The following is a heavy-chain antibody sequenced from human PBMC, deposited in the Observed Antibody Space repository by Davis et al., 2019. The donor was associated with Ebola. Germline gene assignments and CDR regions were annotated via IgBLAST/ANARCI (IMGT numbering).Heavy chain of an antibody. CDR3: ASHPTGDGRYYYGMDV. Sequence: AASVKVSCKASGYTFTSYYMHWVRQAPGQGLEWMGIINPSGGSTSYAQKFQGRVTMTRDTSTSTVYMELSSLRSEDTAVYYCASHPTGDGRYYYGMDVWGQGTTVTVSS. D-gene: IGHD4-17*01. CDR1: GYTFTSYY. V-gene: IGHV1-46*01. J-gene: IGHJ6*02. CDR2: INPSGGST.